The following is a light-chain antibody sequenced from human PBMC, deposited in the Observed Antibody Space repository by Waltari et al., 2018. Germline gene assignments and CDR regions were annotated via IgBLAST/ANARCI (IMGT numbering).Light chain of an antibody. CDR3: NSRDSSGNRV. Sequence: SSELTQDPAVSVALGQTVRISCQAGSLRSYYASWYQQKPGQAPVLVIYGKNNRPSGIPDRFSGSSSGNTASLTITGAQAEDEADYYCNSRDSSGNRVFGGGTKLTVL. CDR1: SLRSYY. V-gene: IGLV3-19*01. CDR2: GKN. J-gene: IGLJ3*02.